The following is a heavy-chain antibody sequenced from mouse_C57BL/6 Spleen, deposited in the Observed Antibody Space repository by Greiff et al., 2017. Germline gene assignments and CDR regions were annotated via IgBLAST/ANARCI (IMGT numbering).Heavy chain of an antibody. J-gene: IGHJ1*03. Sequence: VQLQQSGAELVRPGASVTLSCKASGYTFTDYEMHWVKQTPVHGLEWIGAIDPETGGTAYNQKFKGKAILTADKSSSTAYMELRSLTSEDSAVYYCTATAGGYFDVWGTGTTVTVSS. D-gene: IGHD1-2*01. V-gene: IGHV1-15*01. CDR1: GYTFTDYE. CDR3: TATAGGYFDV. CDR2: IDPETGGT.